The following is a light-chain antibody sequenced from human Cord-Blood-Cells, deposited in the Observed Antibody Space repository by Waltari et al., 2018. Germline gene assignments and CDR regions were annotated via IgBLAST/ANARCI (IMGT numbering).Light chain of an antibody. CDR3: QQYNSYPYT. V-gene: IGKV1-5*03. CDR2: KAY. J-gene: IGKJ2*01. Sequence: DIQMTQSPSTLSASVGDRVTITCRARQSISSWLAWYQQKPGKAPKLLIYKAYSLESGVPSRFSGSGSGTEFTLTISSLQPDDFATYYCQQYNSYPYTFGQGTKLEIK. CDR1: QSISSW.